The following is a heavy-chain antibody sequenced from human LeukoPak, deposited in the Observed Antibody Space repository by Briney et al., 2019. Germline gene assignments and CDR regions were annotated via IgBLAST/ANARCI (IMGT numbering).Heavy chain of an antibody. CDR2: IRYDGSNK. V-gene: IGHV3-30*02. CDR1: GFTFSSYG. CDR3: AKVATTVTNSDY. J-gene: IGHJ4*02. Sequence: PGGSLRLSCEASGFTFSSYGMHWVRQAPGKGLEWVAFIRYDGSNKYYADSVKGRFTISRDNSKNTLYLQMNSLRAEDTAVYYCAKVATTVTNSDYWGQGTLVTVSS. D-gene: IGHD4-11*01.